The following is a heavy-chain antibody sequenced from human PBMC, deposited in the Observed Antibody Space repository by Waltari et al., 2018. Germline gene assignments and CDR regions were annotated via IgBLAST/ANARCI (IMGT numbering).Heavy chain of an antibody. CDR3: ARGGFGTTYIFDH. V-gene: IGHV3-23*01. D-gene: IGHD3-10*01. J-gene: IGHJ4*02. Sequence: EVQLLESGGGLVPPGGSLRLSCEASGFSFETHAMTWVRQAPGQGLQWVSTISSSSAGTYYADSVKGRFTISRDNSKSAFYLQMDGLTVEDTAVYFCARGGFGTTYIFDHWGQGVLVTVSS. CDR1: GFSFETHA. CDR2: ISSSSAGT.